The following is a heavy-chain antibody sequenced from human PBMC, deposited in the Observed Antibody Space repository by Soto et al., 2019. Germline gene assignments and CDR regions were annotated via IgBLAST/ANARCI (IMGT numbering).Heavy chain of an antibody. CDR2: AYYGGNT. D-gene: IGHD5-12*01. Sequence: QVQLQESGPGLVKPSETLSLTCTVSGGSISSYYWSWIRQPPGKGLEWIGYAYYGGNTNYNPSPTTRVTISVNTSKSQFALKLNSVPVADTAVYFCAKHLSAWLRLEAFDVWGLATMVTVSS. CDR3: AKHLSAWLRLEAFDV. V-gene: IGHV4-59*08. CDR1: GGSISSYY. J-gene: IGHJ3*01.